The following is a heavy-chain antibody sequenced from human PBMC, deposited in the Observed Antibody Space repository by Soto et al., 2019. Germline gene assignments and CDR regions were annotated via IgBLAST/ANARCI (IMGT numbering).Heavy chain of an antibody. V-gene: IGHV1-69*08. Sequence: QVQLVQSGAEVQEPGSSVNVSCKASGGTVSDYTISWVRPAPGQGLEWMGRIIPILDISNYAQRFQGRVTITTDKSTSTAYMELTSLRSDTTGVYYCATDSREGGTSPPTWFDPWGQGTLVIVSS. J-gene: IGHJ5*02. CDR1: GGTVSDYT. CDR3: ATDSREGGTSPPTWFDP. CDR2: IIPILDIS. D-gene: IGHD3-16*01.